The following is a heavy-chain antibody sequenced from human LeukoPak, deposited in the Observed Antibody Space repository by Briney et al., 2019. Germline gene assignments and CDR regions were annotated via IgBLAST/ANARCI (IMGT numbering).Heavy chain of an antibody. D-gene: IGHD6-19*01. V-gene: IGHV3-9*01. J-gene: IGHJ4*02. CDR2: ISWNSGSI. Sequence: GRSLRLSCAASGFTFDDYAMHWVRQAPGKGLEWVSGISWNSGSIGYADSVKGRFSISRDNAKNSLYLQMNSLSAEDTAFYYCAKAMGTSGQWLVPTLDYWGQGTLVTVSS. CDR3: AKAMGTSGQWLVPTLDY. CDR1: GFTFDDYA.